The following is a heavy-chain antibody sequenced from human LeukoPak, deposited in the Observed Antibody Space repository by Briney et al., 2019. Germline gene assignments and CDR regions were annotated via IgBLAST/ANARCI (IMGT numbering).Heavy chain of an antibody. D-gene: IGHD5-18*01. Sequence: PSETLSLTCAVYGGSFSGYYWSWIRQPPGKGLEWIGEINHSGSTNYNPSLKSRVTISVDTSKNQVSLKLNSVTAADTAIYYCARQQIYVGTGMVDYFDYWGQGILVTVSS. CDR3: ARQQIYVGTGMVDYFDY. J-gene: IGHJ4*02. V-gene: IGHV4-34*01. CDR2: INHSGST. CDR1: GGSFSGYY.